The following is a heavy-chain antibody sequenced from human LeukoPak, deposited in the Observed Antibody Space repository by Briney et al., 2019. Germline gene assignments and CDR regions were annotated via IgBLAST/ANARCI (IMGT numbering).Heavy chain of an antibody. CDR3: ARGGGNLLPYFDPKYYYYMDV. CDR2: INHSRST. D-gene: IGHD3-9*01. V-gene: IGHV4-34*01. J-gene: IGHJ6*03. Sequence: PSETLSRTCAVYGGSFSGYYWTWIRQPPGKGLEWIGEINHSRSTNYNPSLKSRVTVSVDTSKSQFSLKLSSVTAADTSVYYCARGGGNLLPYFDPKYYYYMDVWGKGTTVTVSS. CDR1: GGSFSGYY.